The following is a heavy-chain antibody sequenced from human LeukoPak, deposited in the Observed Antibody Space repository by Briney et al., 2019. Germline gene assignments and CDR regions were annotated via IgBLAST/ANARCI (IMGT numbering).Heavy chain of an antibody. V-gene: IGHV1-18*01. CDR1: GHTFTSYG. CDR3: ARDREYQLRRGGKYFQH. CDR2: ISAYNGNT. D-gene: IGHD2-2*01. J-gene: IGHJ1*01. Sequence: ASVKVSCKASGHTFTSYGISWVRQAPGQGLEWMGWISAYNGNTNYAQKLQGRVTMTTDTSTSTAYMELRSLRSDDTAVYYCARDREYQLRRGGKYFQHWGQGTLVTVSS.